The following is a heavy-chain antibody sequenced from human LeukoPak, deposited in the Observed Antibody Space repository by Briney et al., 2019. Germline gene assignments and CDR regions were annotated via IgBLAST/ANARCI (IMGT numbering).Heavy chain of an antibody. D-gene: IGHD3-22*01. CDR3: TKGSYYDNSGRAYFDY. V-gene: IGHV3-23*01. CDR1: GFTFTSYA. J-gene: IGHJ4*02. CDR2: ISASGATT. Sequence: PGGSLRLSCAASGFTFTSYAMNWVRQAPGKGLGWVSVISASGATTDYADSVKGRFTISRDNSKNTLYLQMNSLRAEDTAVYYCTKGSYYDNSGRAYFDYWGQGTLVTVSS.